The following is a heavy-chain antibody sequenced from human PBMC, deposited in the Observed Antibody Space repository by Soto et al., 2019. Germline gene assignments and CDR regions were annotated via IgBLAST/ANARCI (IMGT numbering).Heavy chain of an antibody. D-gene: IGHD7-27*01. CDR1: GFTFSSYS. V-gene: IGHV3-48*02. CDR3: ARDLYRTGDYYYYGMDV. J-gene: IGHJ6*02. CDR2: ISSSSSTI. Sequence: EVQLVESGGGLVQPGGSLRLSCAASGFTFSSYSMNWVRQAPGKGLEWVSYISSSSSTIYYADSVKGRFTISRDNAKNSLYLQMNSLRDEDTAVYYCARDLYRTGDYYYYGMDVWGQGTTVTVSS.